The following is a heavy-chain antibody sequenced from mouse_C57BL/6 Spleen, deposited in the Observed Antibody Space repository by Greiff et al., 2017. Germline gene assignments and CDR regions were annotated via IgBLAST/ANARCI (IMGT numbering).Heavy chain of an antibody. V-gene: IGHV2-2*01. CDR1: GFSLTSYG. CDR3: ARSYGSSSGYFDV. D-gene: IGHD1-1*01. J-gene: IGHJ1*03. CDR2: IWSGGST. Sequence: VKLMESGPGLVQPSQSLSITCTVSGFSLTSYGVHWVRQSPGKGLEWLGVIWSGGSTDYNAAFISRLSISKDNSKSQVFFKMNSLQADDTAIYYCARSYGSSSGYFDVWGTGTTVTVSS.